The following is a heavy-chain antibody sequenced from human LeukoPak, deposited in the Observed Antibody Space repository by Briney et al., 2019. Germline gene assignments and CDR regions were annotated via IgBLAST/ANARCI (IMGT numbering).Heavy chain of an antibody. CDR2: IYYSGST. V-gene: IGHV4-39*07. CDR1: GGSISSSSYY. J-gene: IGHJ4*02. CDR3: ARYYYDSSGYYFDY. Sequence: SETLSLTCTVSGGSISSSSYYWGWIRQPPGKGLEWIGSIYYSGSTYYNPSLKSRVTISVDTSKNQFSLKLSSVTAADTAVYYCARYYYDSSGYYFDYWGQGTLVTVSS. D-gene: IGHD3-22*01.